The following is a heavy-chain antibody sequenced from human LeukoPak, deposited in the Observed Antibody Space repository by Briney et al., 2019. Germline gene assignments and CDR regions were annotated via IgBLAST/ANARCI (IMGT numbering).Heavy chain of an antibody. CDR1: GFNFRYFW. V-gene: IGHV3-7*01. J-gene: IGHJ4*02. CDR3: AKDQKGTLSAFDY. CDR2: INHDGRET. Sequence: PGGSLRLSCLGSGFNFRYFWMSWVRQAPGKGLEWVANINHDGRETYYADSVKGRFIISRDNAKDSLYLQMNSLRAEDAAVYYCAKDQKGTLSAFDYWGQGILVIVSS. D-gene: IGHD1-7*01.